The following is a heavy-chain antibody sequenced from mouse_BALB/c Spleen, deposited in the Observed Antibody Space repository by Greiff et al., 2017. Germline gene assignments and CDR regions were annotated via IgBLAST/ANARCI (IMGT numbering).Heavy chain of an antibody. Sequence: QVQLQQPGAELVKPGASVKLSCKASDYTFTSYWMHWVKQRPGQGLEWIGEINPSNGRTNYNEKFKSKATLTVDKSSSTAYMQLSSLTSEDSAVYYCARSHYRYSWFAYWGQGTLVTVSA. CDR3: ARSHYRYSWFAY. V-gene: IGHV1S81*02. D-gene: IGHD2-14*01. J-gene: IGHJ3*01. CDR2: INPSNGRT. CDR1: DYTFTSYW.